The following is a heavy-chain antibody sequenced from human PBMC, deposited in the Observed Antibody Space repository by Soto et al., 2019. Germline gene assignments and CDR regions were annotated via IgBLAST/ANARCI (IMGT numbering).Heavy chain of an antibody. Sequence: PGGSLRLSCAASGFTFSSDWMHWVRQAPGKGLEWVSAISGSGGSTYYADSVKGRFTISRDNSKNTLYLQMNSLRAEDTAVYYCAKGRIAAAGTLFDYWGQGTLVTVS. CDR2: ISGSGGST. D-gene: IGHD6-13*01. J-gene: IGHJ4*02. V-gene: IGHV3-23*01. CDR3: AKGRIAAAGTLFDY. CDR1: GFTFSSDW.